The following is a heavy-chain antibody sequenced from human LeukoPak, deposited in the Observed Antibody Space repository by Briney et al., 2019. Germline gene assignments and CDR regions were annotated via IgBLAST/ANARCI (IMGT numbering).Heavy chain of an antibody. CDR2: IYPGDSDT. Sequence: GESLKISCKGSGYSFTNYWIGWVRQVPGKGLEWMGVIYPGDSDTKYGPSLQGQATISADKSIDTAYLQWSSLKASDTGMYYCARRAKIMTTVALHAFDIWGQGTMVTVSS. CDR1: GYSFTNYW. J-gene: IGHJ3*02. D-gene: IGHD4-23*01. CDR3: ARRAKIMTTVALHAFDI. V-gene: IGHV5-51*01.